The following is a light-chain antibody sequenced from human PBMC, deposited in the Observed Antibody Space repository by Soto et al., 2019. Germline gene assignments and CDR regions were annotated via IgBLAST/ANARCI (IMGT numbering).Light chain of an antibody. V-gene: IGLV8-61*01. CDR2: STN. CDR1: SGSVSTSYY. Sequence: QAVVTQEPSFSVSPGRTVTLTCGLSSGSVSTSYYPSWYQQTPGQAPRTLIYSTNTRSSGVPDRFSGSILGNKAALTITGAQADDESDIYCVLYMGSGISVFGGGTKLTVL. J-gene: IGLJ3*02. CDR3: VLYMGSGISV.